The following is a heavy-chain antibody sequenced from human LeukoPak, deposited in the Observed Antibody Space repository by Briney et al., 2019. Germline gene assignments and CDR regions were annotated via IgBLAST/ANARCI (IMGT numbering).Heavy chain of an antibody. D-gene: IGHD2-8*01. Sequence: PGGSLRLSCAASGFTFSSYSMNWVRQAPGKGLEWVSSISSSSSYIYYADSVKGRFTISRDNAKNSLYLQMNSLRAEDTAVYYCARELALYDSTDAFDIWGQGTMVTVPS. J-gene: IGHJ3*02. V-gene: IGHV3-21*01. CDR1: GFTFSSYS. CDR2: ISSSSSYI. CDR3: ARELALYDSTDAFDI.